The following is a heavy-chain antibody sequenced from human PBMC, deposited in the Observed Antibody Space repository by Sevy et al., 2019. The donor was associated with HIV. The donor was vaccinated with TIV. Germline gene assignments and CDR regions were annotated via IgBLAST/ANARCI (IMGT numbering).Heavy chain of an antibody. D-gene: IGHD2-21*01. CDR1: GGSISRNSYD. CDR3: ARHGGLVDRGFDF. J-gene: IGHJ4*02. Sequence: SETLSLTCSVSGGSISRNSYDWGWIRQPPGKGLERIGSIFYSGNTYYATSLRNRVTISVDTSKNQFSLNLSSVTDADTAVYYCARHGGLVDRGFDFWGQGTLVTVSS. V-gene: IGHV4-39*01. CDR2: IFYSGNT.